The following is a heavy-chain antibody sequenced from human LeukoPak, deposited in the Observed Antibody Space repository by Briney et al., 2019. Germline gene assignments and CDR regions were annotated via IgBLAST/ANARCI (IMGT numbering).Heavy chain of an antibody. V-gene: IGHV4-39*07. J-gene: IGHJ6*03. D-gene: IGHD3-10*02. CDR2: IYYSGST. CDR1: GGSFRSTSYY. CDR3: ARVTCSYYFYYYMDV. Sequence: SETLSLTCTVSGGSFRSTSYYWGWIRQPPGKGLEWIGSIYYSGSTYDNPSLKSRVTISVETSKNQFSLKLSSVTAADTAVYYCARVTCSYYFYYYMDVWGKGTTVTVSS.